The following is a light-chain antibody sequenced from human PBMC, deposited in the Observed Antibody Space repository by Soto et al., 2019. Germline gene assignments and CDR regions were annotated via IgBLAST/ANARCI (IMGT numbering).Light chain of an antibody. CDR3: QQYTTYSYT. V-gene: IGKV1-5*03. CDR2: RAS. CDR1: QSISTS. Sequence: DIQMTQSPSTLSASVGDRVTITCRASQSISTSLAWYQQKPGKAPKLLIYRASTLESGAPSRFTGSGSGTEFTLTISSLQPADFATYYCQQYTTYSYTFGQGTKLEIK. J-gene: IGKJ2*01.